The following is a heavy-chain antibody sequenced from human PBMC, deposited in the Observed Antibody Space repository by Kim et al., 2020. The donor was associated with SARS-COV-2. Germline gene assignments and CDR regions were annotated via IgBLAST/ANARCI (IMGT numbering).Heavy chain of an antibody. CDR1: GYTFTNYA. CDR3: TGGYVTVANAAWFDP. V-gene: IGHV1-3*01. Sequence: ASVKVSCKTSGYTFTNYAMHWVRQAPGQGLEWLGWINAGNGNTKYSQNFQARLTITSDTSASTAYMELSSLRSEDTAVYYCTGGYVTVANAAWFDPWGQGTLVTVSS. CDR2: INAGNGNT. J-gene: IGHJ5*02. D-gene: IGHD6-19*01.